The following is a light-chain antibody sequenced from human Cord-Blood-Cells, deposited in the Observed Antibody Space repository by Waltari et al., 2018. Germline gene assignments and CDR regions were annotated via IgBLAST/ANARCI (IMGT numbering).Light chain of an antibody. CDR3: QQRSNWPPLT. J-gene: IGKJ4*01. Sequence: EIVLTQSPATLSLSPGERATLSCRASQSVSSYLAWYQQKPGQAPRLLIYDASNRATGIPARFSGSGSGTGSTLTISSLEPEDFAVYYCQQRSNWPPLTFGGGTKVEIK. V-gene: IGKV3-11*01. CDR2: DAS. CDR1: QSVSSY.